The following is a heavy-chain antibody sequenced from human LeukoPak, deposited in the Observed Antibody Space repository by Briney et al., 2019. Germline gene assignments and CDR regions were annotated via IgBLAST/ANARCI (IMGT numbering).Heavy chain of an antibody. D-gene: IGHD1-26*01. Sequence: TGGSLRLSCAASGFTVGSSYMGWVRQAPGKGLGWVSVIYSGGSTYYADSMKGRFTLSRDNSKNTLYLQMNSLRAEDTAVYYCARLSGSYYEADYSGQGTLVTVSS. CDR2: IYSGGST. V-gene: IGHV3-53*01. J-gene: IGHJ4*02. CDR1: GFTVGSSY. CDR3: ARLSGSYYEADY.